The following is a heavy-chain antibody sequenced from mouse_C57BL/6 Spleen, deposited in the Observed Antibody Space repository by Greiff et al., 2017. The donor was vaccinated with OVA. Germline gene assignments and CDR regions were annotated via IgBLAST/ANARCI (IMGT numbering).Heavy chain of an antibody. J-gene: IGHJ4*01. CDR1: GYTFTDYN. V-gene: IGHV1-22*01. Sequence: EVQLHQSGPELVKPGASVKMSCKASGYTFTDYNMHWVKQSHGKSLEWIGYINPNNGGTSYNQKFKGKATLTVNKSSSTAYMELRSLTSEDSAVYYCARRDYYVYYAMDYWGQGTSVTVSS. D-gene: IGHD1-1*01. CDR3: ARRDYYVYYAMDY. CDR2: INPNNGGT.